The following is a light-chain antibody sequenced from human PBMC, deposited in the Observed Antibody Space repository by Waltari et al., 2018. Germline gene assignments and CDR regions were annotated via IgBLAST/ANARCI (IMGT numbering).Light chain of an antibody. CDR1: QSVYCSY. J-gene: IGKJ2*01. V-gene: IGKV3-20*01. CDR3: QQYSYSPNT. Sequence: EIVLTQSPGTLSLSPVQRATLSCRASQSVYCSYLAWYQQKPGQAPRLLIFDASNRATSIPDRFSGSGSGTDFTLTISRLEPEEIAVYFCQQYSYSPNTFGQGTKLEI. CDR2: DAS.